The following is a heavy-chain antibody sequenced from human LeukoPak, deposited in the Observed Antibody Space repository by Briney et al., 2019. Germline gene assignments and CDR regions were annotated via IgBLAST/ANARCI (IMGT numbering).Heavy chain of an antibody. CDR2: IYYSGST. CDR1: GGSISSYY. V-gene: IGHV4-59*08. D-gene: IGHD4-17*01. Sequence: SETLSLTCTVSGGSISSYYWSWIRQPPGKGLEWIGYIYYSGSTNHNPSLKSRVTISVDTSKNQFSLKLSSVTAADTAVYYCARHSAGYGDSRYFDYWGQGTLVTVSS. J-gene: IGHJ4*02. CDR3: ARHSAGYGDSRYFDY.